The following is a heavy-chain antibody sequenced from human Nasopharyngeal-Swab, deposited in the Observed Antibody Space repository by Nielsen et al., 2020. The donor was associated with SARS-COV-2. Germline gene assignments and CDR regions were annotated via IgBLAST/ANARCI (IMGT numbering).Heavy chain of an antibody. CDR2: ISGSGGST. J-gene: IGHJ6*02. Sequence: GGSLRLSCAAPGFTFSSYAMSWVRQAPGKGLEWVSAISGSGGSTYYADSVKGRFTISRDNSKNTLYVQMNSLRAEDTAVYYCAPRAFGVDKGRGMDVWGQGTTVTVSS. CDR3: APRAFGVDKGRGMDV. CDR1: GFTFSSYA. V-gene: IGHV3-23*01. D-gene: IGHD3-3*01.